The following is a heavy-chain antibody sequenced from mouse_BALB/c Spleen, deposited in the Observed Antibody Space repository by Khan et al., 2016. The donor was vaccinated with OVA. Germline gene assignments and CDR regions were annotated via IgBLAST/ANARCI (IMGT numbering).Heavy chain of an antibody. Sequence: EVQLQESGPGLVKPSQSLSLTCTVTGYSITSGYGWNWIRQFPGNKLEWMGYISYSGSTNYNQSLKSRISITRDTSKNQVFLQLNSVTTEDTATYYCARTARIKYWGQGTTLTVSS. CDR3: ARTARIKY. J-gene: IGHJ2*01. CDR2: ISYSGST. V-gene: IGHV3-2*02. D-gene: IGHD1-2*01. CDR1: GYSITSGYG.